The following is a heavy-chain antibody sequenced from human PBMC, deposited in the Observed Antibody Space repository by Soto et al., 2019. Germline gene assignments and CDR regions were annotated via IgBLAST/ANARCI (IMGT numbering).Heavy chain of an antibody. CDR3: ARDRRVRGTLNWFDP. V-gene: IGHV3-33*01. CDR2: ICYDGSIK. CDR1: GFTFSSYG. J-gene: IGHJ5*02. Sequence: GGSLRLSCAASGFTFSSYGMHWVRQAPGKGLEWVAFICYDGSIKFYADSVKGRFTISRDISKNTFYLQMNSLRAEDTVLYYCARDRRVRGTLNWFDPWGQGTLVTVSS. D-gene: IGHD3-10*01.